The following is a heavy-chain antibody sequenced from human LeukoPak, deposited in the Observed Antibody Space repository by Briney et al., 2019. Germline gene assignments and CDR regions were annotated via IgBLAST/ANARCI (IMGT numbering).Heavy chain of an antibody. CDR3: TVNYCSGGSYYML. V-gene: IGHV3-73*01. CDR1: GFTFSGSA. J-gene: IGHJ4*02. Sequence: GGSLRLSCAASGFTFSGSAMHWVRQASGEGLEWVGRIRSKASNYATAYAASVKGRFTISRDDSKNTAYLQMNSLKTEDTAVYYCTVNYCSGGSYYMLWGQGTLVTVSS. CDR2: IRSKASNYAT. D-gene: IGHD2-15*01.